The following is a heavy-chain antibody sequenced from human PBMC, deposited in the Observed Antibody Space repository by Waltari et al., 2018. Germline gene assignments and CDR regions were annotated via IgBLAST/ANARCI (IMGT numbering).Heavy chain of an antibody. CDR2: IKQDGSET. V-gene: IGHV3-7*01. J-gene: IGHJ2*01. D-gene: IGHD6-25*01. Sequence: EVQLVESGGGLVQPVGSLKRSCAASGFCVRNYLRSWGRQAPGKGLEWVASIKQDGSETYFVDSLKGRFTISRDNTENSMYLQMDSLRAEDTAHYYCARDSLATGYWYFDQWGRGTLVTVSS. CDR3: ARDSLATGYWYFDQ. CDR1: GFCVRNYL.